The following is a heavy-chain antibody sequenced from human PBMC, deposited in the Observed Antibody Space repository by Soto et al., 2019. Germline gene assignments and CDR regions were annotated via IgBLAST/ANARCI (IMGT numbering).Heavy chain of an antibody. Sequence: EVQLLESGGGLVQPGGSLRLSCAASGFTFSSYAMSWVRQAPGKGLEWVSAISGSGGSTYYAHSVKGRFTISRDNSKNTLYLHINSLRAEDTAVYYCAKDHPGDSSGWYENWGQGTLVTVSS. V-gene: IGHV3-23*01. CDR2: ISGSGGST. CDR3: AKDHPGDSSGWYEN. CDR1: GFTFSSYA. D-gene: IGHD6-19*01. J-gene: IGHJ4*02.